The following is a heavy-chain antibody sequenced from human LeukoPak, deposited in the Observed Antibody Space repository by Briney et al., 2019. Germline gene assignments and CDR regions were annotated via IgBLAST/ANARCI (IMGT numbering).Heavy chain of an antibody. CDR2: IKQDGSEK. Sequence: GGSLRLSCAASGFTFSSYWMSWVRQAPGEGVEWVANIKQDGSEKYYVDSVKGRFTISRDNAKNSLYLQMNSLRAEDAAVYYCARGYSYGYYFDYWGQGTLVTVSS. CDR3: ARGYSYGYYFDY. J-gene: IGHJ4*02. V-gene: IGHV3-7*04. CDR1: GFTFSSYW. D-gene: IGHD5-18*01.